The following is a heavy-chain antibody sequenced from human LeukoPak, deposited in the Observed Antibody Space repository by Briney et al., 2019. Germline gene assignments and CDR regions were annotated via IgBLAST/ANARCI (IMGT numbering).Heavy chain of an antibody. CDR2: ITSGSTYI. D-gene: IGHD2-2*01. CDR1: GFIFSTYT. V-gene: IGHV3-21*01. CDR3: AIDACSSTSCFRDS. Sequence: PGESLRLSCAASGFIFSTYTMNWVRKAPGKGLEWVSSITSGSTYISYADSLKGRFTVFRDNARNSLYLQMNSLRAEDTAVYYCAIDACSSTSCFRDSWGQGTLVTVSS. J-gene: IGHJ4*02.